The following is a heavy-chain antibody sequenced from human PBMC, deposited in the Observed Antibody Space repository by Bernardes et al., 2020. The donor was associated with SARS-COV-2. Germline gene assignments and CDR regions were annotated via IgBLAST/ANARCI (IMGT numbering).Heavy chain of an antibody. Sequence: GGSLRLSCAASGFTFRDYYMSWIRQAPGKGLEWVSYINSGSSYTNYADSVKGRFTISRDNAKNSLYLQMNSLRAEDTAVYYCARIDEVTGRDYWGQGTLVTVSS. CDR3: ARIDEVTGRDY. D-gene: IGHD6-19*01. V-gene: IGHV3-11*06. CDR1: GFTFRDYY. CDR2: INSGSSYT. J-gene: IGHJ4*02.